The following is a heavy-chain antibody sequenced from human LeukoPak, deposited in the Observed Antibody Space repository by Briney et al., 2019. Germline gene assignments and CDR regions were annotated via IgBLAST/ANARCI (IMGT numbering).Heavy chain of an antibody. V-gene: IGHV1-2*02. J-gene: IGHJ4*02. D-gene: IGHD3-10*01. Sequence: ASVKVSCKASGYTFTGYYMHWVRQAPGQGLEWMGWINPDSGGTIYAQNFQGRVTMTRDTSISTAYMELSSLRSDDTAVYYCARDLGDTYGSVGHFDFWGQGTLVTVSS. CDR3: ARDLGDTYGSVGHFDF. CDR2: INPDSGGT. CDR1: GYTFTGYY.